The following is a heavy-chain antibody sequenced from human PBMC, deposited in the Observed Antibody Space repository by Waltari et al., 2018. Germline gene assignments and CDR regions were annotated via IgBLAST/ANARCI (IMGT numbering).Heavy chain of an antibody. CDR3: ARLSPYTSSGDFFDP. CDR1: GFPIGSEYY. D-gene: IGHD2-21*02. J-gene: IGHJ5*02. CDR2: TYHSGSA. Sequence: QVPLQESGPRLVKPSETLSLTCSVSGFPIGSEYYWAWVRQSPGEGLVWIGSTYHSGSADYNPSLKGRVTISVDTSKNQFSLKLTSVTVADSGVYYCARLSPYTSSGDFFDPWGQGALVTVSS. V-gene: IGHV4-38-2*01.